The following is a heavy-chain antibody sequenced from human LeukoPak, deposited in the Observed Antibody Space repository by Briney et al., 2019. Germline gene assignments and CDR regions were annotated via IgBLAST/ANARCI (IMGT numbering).Heavy chain of an antibody. CDR2: IYPGDSNT. Sequence: GESLKISCKGSGYSFTNYWIGWVRQMPGKGLEWMGIIYPGDSNTRYSPSFQGQVTISADKSISTAYLQWSSLKASDTAMYYCARRRYYDSGSYDYWGQGTLVTVPS. V-gene: IGHV5-51*01. D-gene: IGHD3-10*01. CDR3: ARRRYYDSGSYDY. CDR1: GYSFTNYW. J-gene: IGHJ4*02.